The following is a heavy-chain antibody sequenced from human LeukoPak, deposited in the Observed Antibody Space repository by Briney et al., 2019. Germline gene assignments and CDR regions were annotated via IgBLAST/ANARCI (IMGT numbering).Heavy chain of an antibody. J-gene: IGHJ4*02. Sequence: ASVKVSCKASGYTFTFYYMHWVRQAPGQGLEWMGWMNPNSGNTGYAQKFQGRVTMTRNTSISTAYMELSSLRSEDTAVYYCARGVSYGSGSYWIYWGQGTLVTVSS. CDR3: ARGVSYGSGSYWIY. V-gene: IGHV1-8*02. D-gene: IGHD3-10*01. CDR1: GYTFTFYY. CDR2: MNPNSGNT.